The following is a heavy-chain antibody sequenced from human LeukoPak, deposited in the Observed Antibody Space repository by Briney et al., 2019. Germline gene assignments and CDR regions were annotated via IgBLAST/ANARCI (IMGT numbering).Heavy chain of an antibody. J-gene: IGHJ6*02. D-gene: IGHD6-19*01. CDR1: GFTFSSYW. V-gene: IGHV3-7*03. Sequence: PGGSLRLSCAASGFTFSSYWMSWVRQAPGKGLEWVANIKQDGSEKYYVDSVKGRFTISRDNAKNSLYLQMNSLRAEDTAVYYCARVGSSGWYPDYYYYYGMDVWGQGTTVTVYS. CDR3: ARVGSSGWYPDYYYYYGMDV. CDR2: IKQDGSEK.